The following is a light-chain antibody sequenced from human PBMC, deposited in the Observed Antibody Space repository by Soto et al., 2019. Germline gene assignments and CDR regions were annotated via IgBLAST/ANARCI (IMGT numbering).Light chain of an antibody. V-gene: IGLV2-8*01. CDR1: SSDVGGYNY. CDR3: SSYAGSKVV. J-gene: IGLJ2*01. Sequence: QSALTQPPSASGSPGQSVTISCTGTSSDVGGYNYVSWYQQHPGKAPKLMIYEVSKRPSGVPDRFSGSKSGNTASLTVSGIQAEDEADYYCSSYAGSKVVFGGWAKVTVL. CDR2: EVS.